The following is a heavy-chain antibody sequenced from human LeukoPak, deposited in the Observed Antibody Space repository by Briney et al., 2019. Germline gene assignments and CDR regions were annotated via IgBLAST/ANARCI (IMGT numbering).Heavy chain of an antibody. Sequence: SETLSLTCTVSGGSISSYYWSWIRQPPGKGLEWIGYIYYSGSTNYNPSLKSRVTISVDTSKNQFSLKLSSVTAADTAVYYCARSIAVAENDYWGQGTLVPVSS. J-gene: IGHJ4*02. CDR1: GGSISSYY. V-gene: IGHV4-59*08. CDR2: IYYSGST. D-gene: IGHD6-19*01. CDR3: ARSIAVAENDY.